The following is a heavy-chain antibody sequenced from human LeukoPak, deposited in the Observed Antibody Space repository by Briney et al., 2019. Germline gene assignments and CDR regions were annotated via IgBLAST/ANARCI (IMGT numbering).Heavy chain of an antibody. D-gene: IGHD6-13*01. CDR3: ASTNSSSWDAMDV. J-gene: IGHJ6*03. V-gene: IGHV1-8*03. CDR2: MNPNSDNT. CDR1: GYTFTSYD. Sequence: ASVKVSCKASGYTFTSYDINWVRQATGQGLEWMGWMNPNSDNTGYAQKFQGRVTITRNTSISTAYMELSSLRSEDTAVYYCASTNSSSWDAMDVWGKGTTVTVSS.